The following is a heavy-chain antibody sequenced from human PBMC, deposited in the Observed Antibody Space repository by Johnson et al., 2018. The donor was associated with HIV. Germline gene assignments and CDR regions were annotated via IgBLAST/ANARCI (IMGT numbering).Heavy chain of an antibody. J-gene: IGHJ3*02. Sequence: VQLVESGGGLVQPGGSLRLSCAASGFSFSDHYLDWVRQAPGKGLEWVGRVRKKGNTYDTEYAASVKGRFTISRDDSEKSLYLQMKSLKSEDTAVYYCARGEDGVDAFDIWGQGTMVTV. D-gene: IGHD4-17*01. CDR3: ARGEDGVDAFDI. V-gene: IGHV3-72*01. CDR2: VRKKGNTYDT. CDR1: GFSFSDHY.